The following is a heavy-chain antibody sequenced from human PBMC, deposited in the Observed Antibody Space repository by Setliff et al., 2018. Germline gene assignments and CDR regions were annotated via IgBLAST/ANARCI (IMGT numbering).Heavy chain of an antibody. Sequence: QTMSPASAVYGGSFSGYYWGWDRQPPEKVLEWMGEINHSGSTNYNTSLRSRVTISIDTSKNQFSLKLSSVTAADTAVYHCARGKTFFGAFIRAFDIWGQGRMVTVSS. CDR3: ARGKTFFGAFIRAFDI. V-gene: IGHV4-34*01. D-gene: IGHD3-3*01. CDR1: GGSFSGYY. CDR2: INHSGST. J-gene: IGHJ3*02.